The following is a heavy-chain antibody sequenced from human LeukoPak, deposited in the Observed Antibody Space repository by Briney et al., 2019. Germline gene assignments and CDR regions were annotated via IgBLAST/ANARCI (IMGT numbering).Heavy chain of an antibody. D-gene: IGHD2-15*01. CDR2: IYPGDSDT. Sequence: GESLKISCKGSGYSFTSYWIGWVRQMPGKGLEWMGIIYPGDSDTRYSPSFQGQVTISADKSISTAYLQWSSLKASDTAMYYCARSPNVVVVAAHYGMDVWGQGTTVTVSS. CDR1: GYSFTSYW. V-gene: IGHV5-51*01. CDR3: ARSPNVVVVAAHYGMDV. J-gene: IGHJ6*02.